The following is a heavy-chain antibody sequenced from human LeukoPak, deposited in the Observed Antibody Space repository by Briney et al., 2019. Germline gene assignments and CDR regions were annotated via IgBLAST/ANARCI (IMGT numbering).Heavy chain of an antibody. Sequence: SETLSLTCAAYGGSFSGYYWTWIRQPPGKGLEWIGEINHSGSTNYNPSLKSRVTISVDTSKNQFSLMVSSVTAADTAVYYCARGQYSSTWYDYWGQGTRVTVSS. CDR2: INHSGST. CDR3: ARGQYSSTWYDY. J-gene: IGHJ4*02. CDR1: GGSFSGYY. V-gene: IGHV4-34*01. D-gene: IGHD6-13*01.